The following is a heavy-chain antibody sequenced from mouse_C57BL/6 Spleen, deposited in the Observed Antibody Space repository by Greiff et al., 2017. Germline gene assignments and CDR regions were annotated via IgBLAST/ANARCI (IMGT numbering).Heavy chain of an antibody. Sequence: QVQLQQSGPELVKPGASVKISCKASGYSFTSYYIHWVKQRPGQGLEWIGWIYPGSGNTKYNEKFKGKATLTADTSSSTAYMQLSSLTSEDSAVYYCARSPYYYGSSYDYAMDYWGQGTSVTVSS. CDR2: IYPGSGNT. CDR1: GYSFTSYY. V-gene: IGHV1-66*01. CDR3: ARSPYYYGSSYDYAMDY. D-gene: IGHD1-1*01. J-gene: IGHJ4*01.